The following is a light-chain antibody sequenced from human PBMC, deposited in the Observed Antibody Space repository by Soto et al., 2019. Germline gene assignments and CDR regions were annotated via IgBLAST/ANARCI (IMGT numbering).Light chain of an antibody. CDR2: SAS. Sequence: EIVMTQSPATLSVSPGGRATLSCRSSQSISDTLAWYQQKPGQAPRLLIYSASRGATGFPARFSGSGSGTDFTPTISSLQSEDFAVYYGQQYNNWPPWTVGQGTKV. CDR1: QSISDT. J-gene: IGKJ1*01. CDR3: QQYNNWPPWT. V-gene: IGKV3-15*01.